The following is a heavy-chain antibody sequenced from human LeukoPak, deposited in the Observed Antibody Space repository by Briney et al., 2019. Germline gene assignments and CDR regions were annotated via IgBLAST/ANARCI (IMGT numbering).Heavy chain of an antibody. D-gene: IGHD3-10*01. CDR1: GGTFSSYA. V-gene: IGHV1-69*13. J-gene: IGHJ4*02. Sequence: GASVKVSCKASGGTFSSYAISWVRQAPGQGLEWMGGIIPIFGTANYAQKFQGRVTITADESTSTAYMELSSLRSEDTAVSYCARDGVDYSGGEGYFDYWGQGTLVTVSS. CDR2: IIPIFGTA. CDR3: ARDGVDYSGGEGYFDY.